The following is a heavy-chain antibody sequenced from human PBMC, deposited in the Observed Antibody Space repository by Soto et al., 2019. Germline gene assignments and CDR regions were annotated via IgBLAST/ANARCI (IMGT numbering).Heavy chain of an antibody. V-gene: IGHV3-48*02. Sequence: GGSLRLSCAASGFTFSTYSMNWVRQAPGKGLEWLSYINSRTTTIYYAGSVKGRFTISRDNAKNSLYLEMNSLRDEDTAVYYCARDPLRGIVSYFDYWGHGTLVTVSS. CDR2: INSRTTTI. CDR1: GFTFSTYS. CDR3: ARDPLRGIVSYFDY. J-gene: IGHJ4*01. D-gene: IGHD1-26*01.